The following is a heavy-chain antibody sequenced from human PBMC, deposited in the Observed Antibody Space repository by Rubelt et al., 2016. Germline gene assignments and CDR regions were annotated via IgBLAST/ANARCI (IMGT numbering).Heavy chain of an antibody. V-gene: IGHV1-3*01. CDR1: GYSFTTYS. Sequence: QVQLVQSGAEVKKPGASVKVSCKAAGYSFTTYSIHWVRQAPGHRLEWMGWINAGNGNTKYSQKFQGRVTITRDTSASPAYMELSSLRSEDTAIYYCATGYSSGWYVAYWGQGTLVTVSS. J-gene: IGHJ4*02. D-gene: IGHD6-19*01. CDR3: ATGYSSGWYVAY. CDR2: INAGNGNT.